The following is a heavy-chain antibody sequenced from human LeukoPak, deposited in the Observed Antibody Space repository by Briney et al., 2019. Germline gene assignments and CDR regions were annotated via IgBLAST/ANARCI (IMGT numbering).Heavy chain of an antibody. CDR3: ARDPRNYDLGY. CDR2: IYSSGNT. CDR1: GGSISSYY. D-gene: IGHD3-3*01. J-gene: IGHJ4*02. Sequence: SETLSLTCTVSGGSISSYYWSWIRQPAGKGLEWNGRIYSSGNTSYNPSLKSRVTMSVDTSKNQFSLKLSSVTAADTAVYYCARDPRNYDLGYWGQGTLVTVSS. V-gene: IGHV4-4*07.